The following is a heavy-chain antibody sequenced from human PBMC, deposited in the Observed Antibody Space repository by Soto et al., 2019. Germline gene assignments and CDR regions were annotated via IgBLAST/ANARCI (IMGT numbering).Heavy chain of an antibody. J-gene: IGHJ4*02. D-gene: IGHD2-15*01. CDR2: ISYDGSNK. CDR3: ARVAPPGCSGGSCYGGGDY. Sequence: QVQLVESGGGVVQPGRSLRLSCAASGFTFSSYAMHWVRQAPGKGLEWVAVISYDGSNKYYADSVKGRFTISRDNSKNTLYLQMNSLRAEDTAVYYSARVAPPGCSGGSCYGGGDYWGQGTLVTVSS. V-gene: IGHV3-30-3*01. CDR1: GFTFSSYA.